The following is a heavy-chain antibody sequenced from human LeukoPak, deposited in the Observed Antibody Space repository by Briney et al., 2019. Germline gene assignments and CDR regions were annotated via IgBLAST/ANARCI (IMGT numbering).Heavy chain of an antibody. CDR1: GFTFSSFG. CDR3: ARDRYSSMWSVFEY. Sequence: PGGSLRLSCAASGFTFSSFGMHWVRQSPGKGLEWGAVIWYDGSTKVYADSVKGRFTISRDNSRNTLYLQVNSLRAEDTAVYYCARDRYSSMWSVFEYWGQGALVTVSS. V-gene: IGHV3-33*01. CDR2: IWYDGSTK. D-gene: IGHD6-13*01. J-gene: IGHJ4*02.